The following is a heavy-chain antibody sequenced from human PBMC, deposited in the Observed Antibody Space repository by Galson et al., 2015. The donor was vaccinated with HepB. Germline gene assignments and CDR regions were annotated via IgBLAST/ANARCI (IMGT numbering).Heavy chain of an antibody. CDR1: GYTFTSYG. CDR3: ARGAGYSGYDFLPYYYMDV. D-gene: IGHD5-12*01. J-gene: IGHJ6*03. V-gene: IGHV1-18*01. CDR2: ISAYNGNT. Sequence: SCKASGYTFTSYGISWVRQAPGQGLEWMGWISAYNGNTNYAQKPQGRVTMTTDTSTSTAYMELRSLRSDDTAVYYCARGAGYSGYDFLPYYYMDVWGKGTTVTVSS.